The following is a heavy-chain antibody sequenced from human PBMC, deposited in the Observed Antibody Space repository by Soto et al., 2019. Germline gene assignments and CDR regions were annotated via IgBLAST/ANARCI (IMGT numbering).Heavy chain of an antibody. CDR3: ARVTVPAAMAVWNYYGMDV. CDR2: IYYSGST. D-gene: IGHD2-2*01. V-gene: IGHV4-59*01. Sequence: LETLSLTCTVSGGSISSYYLSWIRQPPGKGLEWIGYIYYSGSTNYNPSLKSRVTISVDTSKNQFSLKLSSVTAADTAVYYCARVTVPAAMAVWNYYGMDVWGQGTTVTVSS. J-gene: IGHJ6*02. CDR1: GGSISSYY.